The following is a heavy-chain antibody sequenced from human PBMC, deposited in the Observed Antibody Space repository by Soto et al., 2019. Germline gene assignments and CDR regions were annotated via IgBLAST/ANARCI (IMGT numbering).Heavy chain of an antibody. CDR1: GGSFNGYY. V-gene: IGHV4-34*01. CDR2: INHSGST. Sequence: PSETLSLTCAVYGGSFNGYYWSWVRQPPGKGLEWVGEINHSGSTNYNPSPKSRVTISVDTSKIQFSLKLSSVTAADTVVYYCARTPTARRPLDSWGQGTLVTVSS. J-gene: IGHJ4*02. CDR3: ARTPTARRPLDS. D-gene: IGHD6-6*01.